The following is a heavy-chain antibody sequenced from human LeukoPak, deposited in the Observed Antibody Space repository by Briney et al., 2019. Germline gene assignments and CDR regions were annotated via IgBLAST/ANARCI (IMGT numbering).Heavy chain of an antibody. J-gene: IGHJ4*02. V-gene: IGHV1-2*06. Sequence: PWASVKVSCKASGYTFTGYHIHWVRQAPGQGLEWMGRINPNSGDTNYAQKFQGRVTMTRDTSISIAYMELSRLRSDDTAVYYCARDYCSSTSCLFDYWGQGTLVTVSS. CDR2: INPNSGDT. D-gene: IGHD2-2*01. CDR1: GYTFTGYH. CDR3: ARDYCSSTSCLFDY.